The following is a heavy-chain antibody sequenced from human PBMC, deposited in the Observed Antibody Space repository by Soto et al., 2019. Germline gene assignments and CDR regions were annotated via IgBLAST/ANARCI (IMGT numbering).Heavy chain of an antibody. CDR3: ARALDDYGDYAFDD. Sequence: QVQLVESGGGVVQPGRSLRLSCAASGFTFSSYAMHWFRQAPGKGLEWVAVISYDGSNKYYADSVKGRFTISRDNSKNTMCLQMNSLRAEDTAVYYGARALDDYGDYAFDDWGQGTLVTVSS. CDR1: GFTFSSYA. CDR2: ISYDGSNK. D-gene: IGHD4-17*01. J-gene: IGHJ4*02. V-gene: IGHV3-30-3*01.